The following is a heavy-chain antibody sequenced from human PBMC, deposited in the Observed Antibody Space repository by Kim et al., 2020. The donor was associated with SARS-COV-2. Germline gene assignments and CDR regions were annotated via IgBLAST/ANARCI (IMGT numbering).Heavy chain of an antibody. Sequence: PASRVTISLDTSKNQFSLKLSSVTAADTAVYYCARYCSGGSCYSHYFDYWGQGTLVTVSS. V-gene: IGHV4-59*01. D-gene: IGHD2-15*01. CDR3: ARYCSGGSCYSHYFDY. J-gene: IGHJ4*02.